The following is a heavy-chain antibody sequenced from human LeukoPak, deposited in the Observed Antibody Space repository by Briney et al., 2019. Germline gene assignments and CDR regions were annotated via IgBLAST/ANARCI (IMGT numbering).Heavy chain of an antibody. CDR3: ARGPTTVTAIYYYYGMDV. J-gene: IGHJ6*02. V-gene: IGHV3-74*01. Sequence: PGGSLRLSCAASGFTFSSYWMHWVRQAPGKGLVWVSRINSDGSSTSYADSVKGRFTISRDNAKNTLYLQMSSLRAEDTAVYYCARGPTTVTAIYYYYGMDVWGQGTTVTVSS. CDR1: GFTFSSYW. D-gene: IGHD4-11*01. CDR2: INSDGSST.